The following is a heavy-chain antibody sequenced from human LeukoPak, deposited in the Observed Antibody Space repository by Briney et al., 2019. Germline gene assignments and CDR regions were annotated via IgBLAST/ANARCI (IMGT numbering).Heavy chain of an antibody. J-gene: IGHJ4*02. V-gene: IGHV4-39*01. CDR3: ARHIRDRAVAQYFDY. D-gene: IGHD6-19*01. CDR2: IYYSGST. CDR1: GGSIISISSY. Sequence: SETLSLTCTVSGGSIISISSYWGWIRQPPEKGLEWIGSIYYSGSTYYHPSLKSRVTMSVDTSKNQFSLNLSSVTAADTAVYYCARHIRDRAVAQYFDYWGQGALVTVSS.